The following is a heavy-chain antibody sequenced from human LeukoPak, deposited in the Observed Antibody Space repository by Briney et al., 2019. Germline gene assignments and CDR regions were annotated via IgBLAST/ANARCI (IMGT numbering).Heavy chain of an antibody. CDR2: IYHSGIT. CDR3: ARMMDYYDRDGYPPPAAADY. V-gene: IGHV4-38-2*02. J-gene: IGHJ4*02. Sequence: PSETLSLTCTVSGYSISSGYYWGWIRQPPGKGLEWIGSIYHSGITYYNPSLKSRVTISVGTSKNQFSLKVSSLTAADTAVYYCARMMDYYDRDGYPPPAAADYWGQGTLVTVSS. D-gene: IGHD3-22*01. CDR1: GYSISSGYY.